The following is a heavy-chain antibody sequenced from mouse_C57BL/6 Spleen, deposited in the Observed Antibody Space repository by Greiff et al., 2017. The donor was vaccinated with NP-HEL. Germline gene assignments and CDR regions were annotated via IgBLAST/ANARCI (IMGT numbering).Heavy chain of an antibody. V-gene: IGHV1-26*01. Sequence: EVQLVESGPELVKPGASVKISCKASGYTFTDYYMNWVKQSHGKSLEWIGDINPNNGGTSYNQKFKGKATLTVDKSSSTAYMELRSLTSEDSAVYYCARSDYYGSSGDYWGQGTTLTVSS. CDR2: INPNNGGT. CDR3: ARSDYYGSSGDY. CDR1: GYTFTDYY. J-gene: IGHJ2*01. D-gene: IGHD1-1*01.